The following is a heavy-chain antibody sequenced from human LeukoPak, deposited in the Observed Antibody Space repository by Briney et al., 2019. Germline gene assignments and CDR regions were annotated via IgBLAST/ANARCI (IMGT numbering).Heavy chain of an antibody. D-gene: IGHD1-26*01. CDR1: GFTFSSYA. V-gene: IGHV3-23*01. CDR3: AKEGGSYYSPQRRPY. CDR2: ISGSGGST. J-gene: IGHJ4*02. Sequence: PGGSLRLSCAASGFTFSSYAMSWVRQAPGKGLEWVSAISGSGGSTYYAHSVKGRFTISRDNSKNTLYLQMNSLRAEDTAVYYCAKEGGSYYSPQRRPYWGQGTLVTVSS.